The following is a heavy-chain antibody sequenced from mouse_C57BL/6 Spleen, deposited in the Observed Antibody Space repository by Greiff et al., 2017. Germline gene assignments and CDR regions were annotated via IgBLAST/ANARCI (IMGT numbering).Heavy chain of an antibody. D-gene: IGHD4-1*01. J-gene: IGHJ4*01. Sequence: EVKLVESGGGLVQPKGSLKLSCAASGFRFNTYAMNWVRQAPGKGLEWVARIRSKSNNYATYYADSVKNRFTISRDDSESMLYLQMNNLKTEDTAMYYCVRHHWEGAMDYWGQGTSVTVSS. CDR3: VRHHWEGAMDY. V-gene: IGHV10-1*01. CDR2: IRSKSNNYAT. CDR1: GFRFNTYA.